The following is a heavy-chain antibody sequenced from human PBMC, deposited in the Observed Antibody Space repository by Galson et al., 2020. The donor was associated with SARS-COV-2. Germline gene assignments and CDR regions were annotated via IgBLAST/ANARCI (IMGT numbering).Heavy chain of an antibody. J-gene: IGHJ4*02. Sequence: ASVKVSCKVSGYTLTGLSMHWVRQAPGKGLEWMGGFDPEDGEAIYAQKFQGRVTMTEDTSTDTAYMELSSLRSEDTAVYYCATVTIYSGSYYATGNFDYWGQGTLVTVSS. CDR1: GYTLTGLS. CDR3: ATVTIYSGSYYATGNFDY. V-gene: IGHV1-24*01. D-gene: IGHD1-26*01. CDR2: FDPEDGEA.